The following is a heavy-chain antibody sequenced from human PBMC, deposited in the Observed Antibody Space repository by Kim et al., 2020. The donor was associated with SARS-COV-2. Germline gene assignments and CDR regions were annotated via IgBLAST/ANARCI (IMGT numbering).Heavy chain of an antibody. V-gene: IGHV3-15*01. Sequence: GGSLRLSCAASGFTFSNAWMSWVRQAPGKGLEWVGRIKSKTDGGTTDYAAPVKGRFTISRDDSKNTLYLQMNSLKTEDTAVYYCTTESLKGRWLQLAYFDYWGQGTLVTVSS. CDR3: TTESLKGRWLQLAYFDY. CDR1: GFTFSNAW. J-gene: IGHJ4*02. D-gene: IGHD5-12*01. CDR2: IKSKTDGGTT.